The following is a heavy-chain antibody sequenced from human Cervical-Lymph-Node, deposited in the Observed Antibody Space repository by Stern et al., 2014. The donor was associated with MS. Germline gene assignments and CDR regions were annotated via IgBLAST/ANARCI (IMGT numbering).Heavy chain of an antibody. CDR1: GGSISSGGNF. J-gene: IGHJ5*02. D-gene: IGHD4-17*01. CDR2: IFYSGSA. CDR3: ARVALPYGDYGWFDP. Sequence: QLQLQESGPGQVKPAQTLSLTCSVSGGSISSGGNFWGWIRQHPGKGLEWIGYIFYSGSAYYNPSLKSRVTISVDTSKNQFSLKLSSVTAADTAVYYCARVALPYGDYGWFDPWGQGTLVTVSS. V-gene: IGHV4-31*03.